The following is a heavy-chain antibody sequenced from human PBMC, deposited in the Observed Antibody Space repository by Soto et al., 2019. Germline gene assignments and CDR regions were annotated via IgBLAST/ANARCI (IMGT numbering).Heavy chain of an antibody. CDR1: GGSISSYY. D-gene: IGHD6-6*01. V-gene: IGHV4-59*01. Sequence: SETLSLTCTVSGGSISSYYWSWIRQPPGKGLEWIGYIYYSGSTNYNPSLKSRVTISVDTSKNQFSLKLSSVTAADTAVDYCAGGSDFDSWGQGTLVTVSS. CDR2: IYYSGST. J-gene: IGHJ4*02. CDR3: AGGSDFDS.